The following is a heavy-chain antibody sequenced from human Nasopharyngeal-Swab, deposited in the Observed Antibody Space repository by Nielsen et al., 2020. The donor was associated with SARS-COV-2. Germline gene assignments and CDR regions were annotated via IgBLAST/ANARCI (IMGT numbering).Heavy chain of an antibody. Sequence: GSLRLSCAASGFTFSNAWMSWVRQAPGKGLEWIGEINHSGSTNYNPSLKSRVTISVDTSKNQFSLKLSSVTAADTAVYYCARGGGRDIVVVPAAVPISFDYWGQGTLVTVSS. J-gene: IGHJ4*02. V-gene: IGHV4-34*01. CDR3: ARGGGRDIVVVPAAVPISFDY. CDR1: GFTFSNAW. D-gene: IGHD2-2*01. CDR2: INHSGST.